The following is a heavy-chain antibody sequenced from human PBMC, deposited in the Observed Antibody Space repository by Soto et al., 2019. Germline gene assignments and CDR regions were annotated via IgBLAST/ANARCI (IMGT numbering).Heavy chain of an antibody. CDR3: TMPHYGDSPVLHYYGMDV. D-gene: IGHD4-17*01. Sequence: EVQLVEAGGGVGQPGGSLKLSCAASGFTFRGSAMHWVRQASGKGLEWVGRIRSKANSYETAYAASVKGRFTISRDESKNTAYLQMNSLKTEASAVYYCTMPHYGDSPVLHYYGMDVWGQGTTVTVSS. J-gene: IGHJ6*02. CDR2: IRSKANSYET. V-gene: IGHV3-73*02. CDR1: GFTFRGSA.